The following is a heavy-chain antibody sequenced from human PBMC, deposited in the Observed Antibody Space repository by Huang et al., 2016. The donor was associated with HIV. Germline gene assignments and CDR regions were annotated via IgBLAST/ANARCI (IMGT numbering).Heavy chain of an antibody. Sequence: QVQLVQSGAEVKKPGSSVKVSCTASGGSFRNFAIGWVRQAPGQGREWMGGIIPTLGTANYARTCQTRVTITADESTNTAYMDLSSLRSEDTAVYYCATVEYYDASGPQRGYFDNWGQGTVVTVSS. CDR1: GGSFRNFA. J-gene: IGHJ4*02. CDR3: ATVEYYDASGPQRGYFDN. D-gene: IGHD3-22*01. CDR2: IIPTLGTA. V-gene: IGHV1-69*01.